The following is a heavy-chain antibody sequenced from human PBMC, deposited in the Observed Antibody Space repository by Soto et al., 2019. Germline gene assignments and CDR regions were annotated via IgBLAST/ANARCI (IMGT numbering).Heavy chain of an antibody. CDR3: AGRIVATETFDY. CDR2: IYYAGST. V-gene: IGHV4-59*08. D-gene: IGHD5-12*01. J-gene: IGHJ4*02. Sequence: SETLSLTCTFSGGSISSYYWSLIRQPPGRGLEWIGFIYYAGSTKYNPSLNSRVTISVDTSKNQFSLTVTSVTAADTAVYYCAGRIVATETFDYWGQGTLVTVSS. CDR1: GGSISSYY.